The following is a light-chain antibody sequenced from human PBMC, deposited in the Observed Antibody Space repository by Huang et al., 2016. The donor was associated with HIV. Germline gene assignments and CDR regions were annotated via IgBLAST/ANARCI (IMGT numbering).Light chain of an antibody. V-gene: IGKV3-15*01. Sequence: EIVMTQSPATLSVSPGERGTLSCRASQSVSSNLAWYQQKPGQATRLLIYVASTGATGVPARFSGSGCGTEFTLTISSLQSEDFAVYYCQQYNNWPLTFGGGTKVEIK. CDR3: QQYNNWPLT. J-gene: IGKJ4*01. CDR1: QSVSSN. CDR2: VAS.